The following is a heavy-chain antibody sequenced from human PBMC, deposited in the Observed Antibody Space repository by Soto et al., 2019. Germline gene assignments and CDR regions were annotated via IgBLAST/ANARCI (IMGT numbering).Heavy chain of an antibody. CDR2: ISGSGGST. V-gene: IGHV3-23*01. CDR3: AKFGGPDYYYYGMDV. D-gene: IGHD2-15*01. Sequence: EVQLLESGGGLVQPGGSLRLSCAVSGFTFSSYAMSWVRQAPGKELEWVSAISGSGGSTYYADSVKGRFTISRDNSKNTLYLQMNSLRAEDTAAYYCAKFGGPDYYYYGMDVWGQGTTVTVSS. J-gene: IGHJ6*02. CDR1: GFTFSSYA.